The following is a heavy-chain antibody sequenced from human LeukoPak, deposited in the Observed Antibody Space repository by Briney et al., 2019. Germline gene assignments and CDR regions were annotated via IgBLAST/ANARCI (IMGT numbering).Heavy chain of an antibody. D-gene: IGHD5-24*01. Sequence: GGSLRLSCATSVFTVSSNYMCWVRQAPGKELEWVSVIYSGGSTYYADSVKGRFTISRDNSKNTLYLQMNSLRAEDTAVYYCARDRFRRDGYNYGRDGAFDIWGQGTMVTVSS. CDR2: IYSGGST. V-gene: IGHV3-66*01. CDR1: VFTVSSNY. CDR3: ARDRFRRDGYNYGRDGAFDI. J-gene: IGHJ3*02.